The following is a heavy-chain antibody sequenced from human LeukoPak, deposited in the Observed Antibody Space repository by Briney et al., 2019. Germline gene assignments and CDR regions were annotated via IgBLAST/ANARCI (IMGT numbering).Heavy chain of an antibody. D-gene: IGHD3-22*01. CDR1: GYTFSSYS. Sequence: PGGSLRLSCAASGYTFSSYSINWVRQAPGKGLEWVSSISVRSNYIYYADSVRGRFLISRDDARDSLYMQMNSLRAEDTAVYYCVRLRRNSDTSGFYYYYDFWGQGTLVTVSS. J-gene: IGHJ4*02. V-gene: IGHV3-21*01. CDR3: VRLRRNSDTSGFYYYYDF. CDR2: ISVRSNYI.